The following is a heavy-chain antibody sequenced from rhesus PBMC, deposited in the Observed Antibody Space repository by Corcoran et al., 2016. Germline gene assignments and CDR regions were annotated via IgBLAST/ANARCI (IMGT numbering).Heavy chain of an antibody. CDR3: ALHIAATGTMVHFSLDY. D-gene: IGHD6-31*01. Sequence: EVQLVQSGAEVKKPGASVKVSCKVSGYTFPALSMPWVRQAPGKGLEWMGGVDPVYGEIIHAEKFQGRVTMTEDTSTDTADMELSSLRSEDTAVYYCALHIAATGTMVHFSLDYWGQGVLVTVSS. J-gene: IGHJ4*01. V-gene: IGHV1-156*01. CDR1: GYTFPALS. CDR2: VDPVYGEI.